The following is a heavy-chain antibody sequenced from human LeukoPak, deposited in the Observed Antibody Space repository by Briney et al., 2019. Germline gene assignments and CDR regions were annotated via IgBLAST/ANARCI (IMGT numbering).Heavy chain of an antibody. V-gene: IGHV3-33*01. Sequence: GGSLRLSCAASGFTFSGHGMHWVRLAPGKGLEWVAFIAYDGRIANYADSVKGRFTISRDNSKNTVYLQMNSLRAEDTAVYCCARFTGGDSSGYYEDWGQGTLVTVSS. CDR3: ARFTGGDSSGYYED. J-gene: IGHJ4*02. CDR2: IAYDGRIA. D-gene: IGHD3-22*01. CDR1: GFTFSGHG.